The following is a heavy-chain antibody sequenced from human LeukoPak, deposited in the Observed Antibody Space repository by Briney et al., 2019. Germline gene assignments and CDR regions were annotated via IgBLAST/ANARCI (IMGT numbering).Heavy chain of an antibody. J-gene: IGHJ4*02. CDR3: ARAAIKLYSYPFDY. CDR1: GGSISSGDYY. Sequence: SQTLSLTCTVSGGSISSGDYYWSWIRQPPGKGLEWIGYIYYSGSTYYNPSLKSRVTISVDTSKNQFSLKLSSVTAADTAVYYCARAAIKLYSYPFDYWGQGTLVTLSS. D-gene: IGHD5-18*01. V-gene: IGHV4-30-4*08. CDR2: IYYSGST.